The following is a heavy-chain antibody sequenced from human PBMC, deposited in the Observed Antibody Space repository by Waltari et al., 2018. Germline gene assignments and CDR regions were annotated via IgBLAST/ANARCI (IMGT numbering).Heavy chain of an antibody. D-gene: IGHD3-10*01. CDR1: GFSLSTSGVG. V-gene: IGHV2-5*01. Sequence: QITLKESGPTLVKPTQTLTLTCTFSGFSLSTSGVGVGWIRQPPGKALEWLALIYWNDDKRYSPSLESRLTITKDTSKNQVVLTMTNMDPVDTATYYCAHSLNYYGSGSFDYWGQGTLVTVSS. J-gene: IGHJ4*02. CDR2: IYWNDDK. CDR3: AHSLNYYGSGSFDY.